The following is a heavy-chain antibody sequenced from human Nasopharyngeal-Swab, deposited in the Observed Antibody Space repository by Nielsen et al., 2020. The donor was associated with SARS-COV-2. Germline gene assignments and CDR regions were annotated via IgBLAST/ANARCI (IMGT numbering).Heavy chain of an antibody. Sequence: ASVKVSCKTSGYTFTAYQVHWVRQAPGQGLEWMGWINPNSGGTNYAQKFQGRVTMTRDTSISTAYMELSRLRSDDTAVYYCARVTEYSSAGFDPWGQGTLVTVSS. V-gene: IGHV1-2*02. J-gene: IGHJ5*02. CDR3: ARVTEYSSAGFDP. CDR2: INPNSGGT. D-gene: IGHD6-6*01. CDR1: GYTFTAYQ.